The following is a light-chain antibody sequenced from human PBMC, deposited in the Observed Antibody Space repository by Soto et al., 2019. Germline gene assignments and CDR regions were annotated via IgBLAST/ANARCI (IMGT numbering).Light chain of an antibody. J-gene: IGLJ3*02. CDR1: SSDVGGYNY. CDR3: SSYTSSILV. Sequence: QAVVTQPASVSGSPGQSITISCTGTSSDVGGYNYVSWYQQYPGKAPKLMIYEVSNRPSGVSNRFSGSKSGNTASLTISGLQAEDEADYYCSSYTSSILVFGGGTKVTVL. CDR2: EVS. V-gene: IGLV2-14*01.